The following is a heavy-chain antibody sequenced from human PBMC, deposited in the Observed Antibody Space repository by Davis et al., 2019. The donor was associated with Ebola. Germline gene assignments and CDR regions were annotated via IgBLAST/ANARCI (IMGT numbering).Heavy chain of an antibody. D-gene: IGHD3-10*01. CDR3: AKSVLLWFRESFDY. J-gene: IGHJ4*02. CDR2: ISSSSSYI. Sequence: PGGSLRLSCAASGFTSSSYSMNWVRQAPGKGLEWVSSISSSSSYIYYADSVKGRFTISRDNSKNTLYLQMNSLRAEDTAVYYCAKSVLLWFRESFDYWGQGTLVTVSS. CDR1: GFTSSSYS. V-gene: IGHV3-21*04.